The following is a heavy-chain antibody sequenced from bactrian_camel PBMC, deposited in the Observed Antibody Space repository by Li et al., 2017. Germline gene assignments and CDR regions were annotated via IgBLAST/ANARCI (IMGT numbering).Heavy chain of an antibody. CDR1: GYTYNGYC. J-gene: IGHJ6*01. CDR2: IYTGYGNT. CDR3: AAEDAYGGNCFDPPGADFGY. D-gene: IGHD6*01. Sequence: VQLVESGGGSVEAGGSLTLTCVASGYTYNGYCMGWFRLAPGKEREGVAAIYTGYGNTYYADSVKGRFTISQDNAKNTLYLQMNSLKPEDTAIYYCAAEDAYGGNCFDPPGADFGYWGQGTQVTVS. V-gene: IGHV3S1*01.